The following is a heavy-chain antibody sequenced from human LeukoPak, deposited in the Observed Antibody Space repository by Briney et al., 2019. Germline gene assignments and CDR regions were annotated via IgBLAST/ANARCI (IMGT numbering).Heavy chain of an antibody. CDR3: ARAVPSGELWFGELLPYFDY. CDR2: ISSSGSTI. D-gene: IGHD3-10*01. J-gene: IGHJ4*02. CDR1: GFTFSDYY. Sequence: GGSLRLSCAASGFTFSDYYMSWIRQAPGKGLEWVSYISSSGSTIYYADSVKGRFTISRDNAKNSLYLKMNSLRAEDTAVYYCARAVPSGELWFGELLPYFDYWGQGTLVTVSS. V-gene: IGHV3-11*01.